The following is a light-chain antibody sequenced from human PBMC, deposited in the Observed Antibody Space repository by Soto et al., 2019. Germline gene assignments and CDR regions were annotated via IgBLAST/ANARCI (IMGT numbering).Light chain of an antibody. Sequence: EIVLTQSPATLSLSPGERATLSCRASQSVKNYLAWYQQKPGQAPRLLIYDASNSATGITARFSGSGSGTDFALTISSLKPEDSAVYYCQQRSNWPPGTFGGGTKVEIK. CDR3: QQRSNWPPGT. V-gene: IGKV3-11*01. CDR1: QSVKNY. J-gene: IGKJ4*01. CDR2: DAS.